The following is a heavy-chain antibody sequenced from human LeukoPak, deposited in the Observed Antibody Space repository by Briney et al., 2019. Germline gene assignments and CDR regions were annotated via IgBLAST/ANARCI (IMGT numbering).Heavy chain of an antibody. CDR3: ARAVSSSRRNYYYYYVDV. CDR2: IIPVFGTA. Sequence: SVKVFCKASGGTFSSYAISWVRQAHGQGLEWMGGIIPVFGTANYAQKFQGRVTITTDESTSTAYMELSSLRSEDTAVYYCARAVSSSRRNYYYYYVDVWGKGTTVTVSS. V-gene: IGHV1-69*05. J-gene: IGHJ6*03. D-gene: IGHD6-6*01. CDR1: GGTFSSYA.